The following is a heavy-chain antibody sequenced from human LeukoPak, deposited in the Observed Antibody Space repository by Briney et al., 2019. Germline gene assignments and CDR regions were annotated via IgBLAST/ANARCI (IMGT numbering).Heavy chain of an antibody. V-gene: IGHV3-66*01. D-gene: IGHD3-9*01. CDR2: IYSGGST. CDR3: ALGLVTDY. CDR1: GFTVSSNF. Sequence: GGSLRLSCAASGFTVSSNFMSWVRQAPGEGLEWVSVIYSGGSTYYADSVKGRFTISRDNSKNTLYLQMNSLRVEDTAVYYCALGLVTDYWGQGTLATVSS. J-gene: IGHJ4*02.